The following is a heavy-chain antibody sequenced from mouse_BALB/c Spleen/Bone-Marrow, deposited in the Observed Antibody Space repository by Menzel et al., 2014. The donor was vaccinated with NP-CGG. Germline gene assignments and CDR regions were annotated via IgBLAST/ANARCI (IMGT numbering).Heavy chain of an antibody. J-gene: IGHJ4*01. D-gene: IGHD2-4*01. CDR1: GYAFTDRW. CDR2: IDTSDSYT. V-gene: IGHV1-69*01. Sequence: QVQLQQSGTELVMPGASMKMSCKASGYAFTDRWIHWVKQRPGQGLEWIGAIDTSDSYTNYNQKFKGKATLTVDESSSTAYIHLSSLTSEDSAVYYCARGGDDFSLDYWGQGTSVTVSS. CDR3: ARGGDDFSLDY.